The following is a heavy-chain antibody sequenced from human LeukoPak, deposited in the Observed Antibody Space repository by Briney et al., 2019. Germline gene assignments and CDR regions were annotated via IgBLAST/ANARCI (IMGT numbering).Heavy chain of an antibody. CDR2: ISRCGDTI. V-gene: IGHV3-11*01. CDR1: GFTFSHYY. CDR3: AREDNVWNILYSCYLDV. J-gene: IGHJ6*03. Sequence: GGSLRLPCGASGFTFSHYYMGWLRQAPGGGVVGVSSISRCGDTIRYADSVKGRFTISRDNTKNSLYLQMNSLTTADTAVYFCAREDNVWNILYSCYLDVWGKGTTVSVSS. D-gene: IGHD2/OR15-2a*01.